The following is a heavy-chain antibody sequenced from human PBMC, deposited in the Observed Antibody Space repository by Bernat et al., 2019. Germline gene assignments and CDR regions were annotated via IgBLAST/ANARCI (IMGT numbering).Heavy chain of an antibody. Sequence: QLQLQESGPGLVKPSETLSLTCTVSGGSISSSSYYWGWIRQPPGKGLEWIGSIYYSGSTYYNPSLKSRVTISVDTSKNQFCLKLSSVTAADTAVYYCARLLRSLYYFDYWGQGTLVTVSS. V-gene: IGHV4-39*01. CDR3: ARLLRSLYYFDY. J-gene: IGHJ4*02. CDR1: GGSISSSSYY. D-gene: IGHD3-3*01. CDR2: IYYSGST.